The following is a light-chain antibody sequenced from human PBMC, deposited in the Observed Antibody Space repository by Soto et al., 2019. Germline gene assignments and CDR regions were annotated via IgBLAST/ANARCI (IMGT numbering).Light chain of an antibody. CDR1: SSNIGNNY. CDR2: DTI. CDR3: GMWDSSLRLVV. J-gene: IGLJ2*01. Sequence: QSVLTQPPSVSAAPGQKVTISCSGSSSNIGNNYVSWYQHLPGTAPKLLIYDTIRRPSGIPDRFSGSKSGTSATLDITGLQTGDEADYYCGMWDSSLRLVVFGGGTKVTVL. V-gene: IGLV1-51*01.